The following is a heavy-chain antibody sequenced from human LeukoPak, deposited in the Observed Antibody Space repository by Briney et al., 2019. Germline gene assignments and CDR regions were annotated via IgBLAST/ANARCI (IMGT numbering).Heavy chain of an antibody. Sequence: GGSLRLSRAASGFTFSSYAMSWVRQAPGKGLEWVSAISGSGGSTYYADSVKGRFTISRDNSKNTLYLQMNTLRAEDTAVFYCAKEDDYSNYVDYWGQGTLVTVSS. CDR3: AKEDDYSNYVDY. V-gene: IGHV3-23*01. CDR2: ISGSGGST. J-gene: IGHJ4*02. CDR1: GFTFSSYA. D-gene: IGHD4-11*01.